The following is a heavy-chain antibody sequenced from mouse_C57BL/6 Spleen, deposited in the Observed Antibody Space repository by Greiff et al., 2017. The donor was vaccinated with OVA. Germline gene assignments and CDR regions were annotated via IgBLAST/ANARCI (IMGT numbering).Heavy chain of an antibody. CDR3: ASRAVVEGNY. CDR1: GYTFTSYW. V-gene: IGHV1-50*01. Sequence: VQLQQPGAELVKPGASVKLSCKASGYTFTSYWMQWVKQRPGQGLEWIGEIDPSDSYTNYNQKFKGKATLTVDTSSSTAYMQLSSLTSEDSAVYYCASRAVVEGNYWGQGTTLTVSS. D-gene: IGHD1-1*01. CDR2: IDPSDSYT. J-gene: IGHJ2*01.